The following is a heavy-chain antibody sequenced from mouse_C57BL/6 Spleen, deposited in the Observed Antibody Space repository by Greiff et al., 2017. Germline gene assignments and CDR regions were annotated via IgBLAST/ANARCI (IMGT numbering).Heavy chain of an antibody. Sequence: VQLQQPGAELVRPGSSVKLSCKASGYTFTSYWMDWVKQRPGQGLEWIGNIYPSDSETHYNQKFKDKATLTVDKSSSTAYMQLSSLTSEDSAVYYCARWTTDLVALVYWGQGTSVTVSS. V-gene: IGHV1-61*01. D-gene: IGHD1-1*01. CDR3: ARWTTDLVALVY. CDR1: GYTFTSYW. CDR2: IYPSDSET. J-gene: IGHJ4*01.